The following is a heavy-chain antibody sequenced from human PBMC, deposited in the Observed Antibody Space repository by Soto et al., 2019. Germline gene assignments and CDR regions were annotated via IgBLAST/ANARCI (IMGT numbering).Heavy chain of an antibody. CDR2: IIPIFGTA. CDR3: AREHYDIEKGTFDI. J-gene: IGHJ3*02. Sequence: QVQLVQSGAEVKKPGSSVKVSCKASGGTFSSYAISWVRQAPGQGLEWMGGIIPIFGTANYAQKFQGRVTITADECTSTAYMELSSLRSEDTAVYYCAREHYDIEKGTFDIWGQGTMVTVSS. CDR1: GGTFSSYA. D-gene: IGHD3-22*01. V-gene: IGHV1-69*01.